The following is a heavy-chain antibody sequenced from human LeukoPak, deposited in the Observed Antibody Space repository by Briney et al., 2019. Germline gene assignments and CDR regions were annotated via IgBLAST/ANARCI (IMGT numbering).Heavy chain of an antibody. D-gene: IGHD5-24*01. J-gene: IGHJ3*02. CDR1: GFTFSSYR. V-gene: IGHV3-7*01. CDR2: IKQDGSEK. CDR3: AREDQEKGAAFDI. Sequence: GGSLRLSCAASGFTFSSYRMSWVRQAPGKGLEWVANIKQDGSEKYYVDSAKGRFTISRDNAKNSLYLQMNSLRAEDTAVYYCAREDQEKGAAFDIWGQGTMVTVSS.